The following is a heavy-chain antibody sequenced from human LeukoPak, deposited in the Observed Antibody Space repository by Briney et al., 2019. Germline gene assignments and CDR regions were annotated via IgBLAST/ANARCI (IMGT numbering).Heavy chain of an antibody. V-gene: IGHV4-59*08. Sequence: SETLSLTCTVSGGSISSYYWNWIRQPPGKGLEWIGYIYYSGSTNYNPSLKSRVTISVDTSKDQFSLKLSSVTAADAAVYFCARQLRGEAVAGHLQPFDYWGQGTLVTVSS. CDR2: IYYSGST. D-gene: IGHD6-19*01. J-gene: IGHJ4*02. CDR3: ARQLRGEAVAGHLQPFDY. CDR1: GGSISSYY.